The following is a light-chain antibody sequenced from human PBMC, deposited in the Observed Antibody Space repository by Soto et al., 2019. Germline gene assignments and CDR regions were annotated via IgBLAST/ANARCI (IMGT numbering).Light chain of an antibody. CDR1: QSVSSN. CDR3: QQYNNWPPYT. J-gene: IGKJ2*01. Sequence: EIVMTQSPATLSVSPGERATLSCRASQSVSSNLAWYQQKPGQAPRLLIYGASTRDTGIPARFSGSRSGTEVTLTISTLQSEDFAVYSCQQYNNWPPYTFGQRTKLEIK. CDR2: GAS. V-gene: IGKV3-15*01.